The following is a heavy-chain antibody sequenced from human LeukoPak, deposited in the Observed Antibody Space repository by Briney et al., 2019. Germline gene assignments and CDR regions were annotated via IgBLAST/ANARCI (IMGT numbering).Heavy chain of an antibody. CDR2: ISGSGGST. CDR3: AKVMNVHGVEYSSGWYGYFDY. CDR1: GFTFSSYA. D-gene: IGHD6-19*01. Sequence: GGSLRLSCAASGFTFSSYAMSWVRQAPGKGLEGVSAISGSGGSTYYADSGKGRFTISRDNSKNTLYLQMNSLRAGDTAVYYCAKVMNVHGVEYSSGWYGYFDYWGQGTLVTVSS. V-gene: IGHV3-23*01. J-gene: IGHJ4*02.